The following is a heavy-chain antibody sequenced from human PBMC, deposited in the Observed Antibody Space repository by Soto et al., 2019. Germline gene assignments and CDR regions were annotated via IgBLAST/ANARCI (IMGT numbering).Heavy chain of an antibody. D-gene: IGHD2-8*01. Sequence: SETLSLTCTVSGGSISSSSYYWGWIRQPPGKGLEWIGSIYYSGSTYYNPSLKSRVTISVDTSKNQFSMKLSSVTAADTAVYFCARQLGYCTNGVCSNFDYWGQGTLVTVSS. CDR1: GGSISSSSYY. J-gene: IGHJ4*02. CDR2: IYYSGST. CDR3: ARQLGYCTNGVCSNFDY. V-gene: IGHV4-39*01.